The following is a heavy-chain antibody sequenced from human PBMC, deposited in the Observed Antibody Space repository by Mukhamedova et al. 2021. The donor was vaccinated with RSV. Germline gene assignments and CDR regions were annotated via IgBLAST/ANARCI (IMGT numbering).Heavy chain of an antibody. D-gene: IGHD2-15*01. V-gene: IGHV4-39*01. J-gene: IGHJ4*02. CDR3: ARRGYCSGGSCYEWSPGFDY. Sequence: GLEWLGSIHYSGSTYYNPSLKSRVTMSVDTSKNQFFLKLSSVTAADTAVYYCARRGYCSGGSCYEWSPGFDYWGQGTLVTVSS. CDR2: IHYSGST.